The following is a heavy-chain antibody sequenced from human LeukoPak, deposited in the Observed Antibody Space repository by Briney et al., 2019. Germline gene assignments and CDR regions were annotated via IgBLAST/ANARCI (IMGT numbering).Heavy chain of an antibody. CDR3: AIAPYCSSTSCPNWFDP. V-gene: IGHV1-2*02. CDR1: GYTFTGYY. Sequence: ASVKVSCKASGYTFTGYYMHWVRQAPGQGLEWMGWINPNSGGTNYEQKFQGRVTMTRDTSISTAYMELSRLRSDDTAVYYCAIAPYCSSTSCPNWFDPWGQGTLVTVSS. D-gene: IGHD2-2*01. J-gene: IGHJ5*02. CDR2: INPNSGGT.